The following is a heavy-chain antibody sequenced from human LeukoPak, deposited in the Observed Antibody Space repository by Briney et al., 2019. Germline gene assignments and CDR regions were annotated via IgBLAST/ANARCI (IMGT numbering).Heavy chain of an antibody. V-gene: IGHV3-23*01. D-gene: IGHD3-22*01. Sequence: GGSLRLSCTASGFTFNIYAMSWVRQAPGKGLEWVSAISGSGGSTYYADSVKGRFTISRDNSKNTLYLQMNSLRAEDTAVYYCAKDSASGTYYYDSSGYANMAYWGQGTLVTVSS. CDR2: ISGSGGST. CDR3: AKDSASGTYYYDSSGYANMAY. J-gene: IGHJ4*02. CDR1: GFTFNIYA.